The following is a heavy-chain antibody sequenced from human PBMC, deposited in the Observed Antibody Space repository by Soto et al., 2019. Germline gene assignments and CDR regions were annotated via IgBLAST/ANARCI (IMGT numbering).Heavy chain of an antibody. V-gene: IGHV4-39*01. J-gene: IGHJ4*02. CDR3: ARRISVRGLSS. D-gene: IGHD3-10*01. CDR1: GSSLDSSSTY. Sequence: LETLSLTCRVSGSSLDSSSTYWGWVRQPPGKPMEWIGSVFSSGTTYYNASLKNRIAISLNTPTNQVSLRLSSVTAEDTAMYYCARRISVRGLSSWGLGSLVAVS. CDR2: VFSSGTT.